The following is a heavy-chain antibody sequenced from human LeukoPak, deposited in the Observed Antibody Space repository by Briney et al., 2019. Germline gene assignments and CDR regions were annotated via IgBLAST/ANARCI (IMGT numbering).Heavy chain of an antibody. J-gene: IGHJ4*02. V-gene: IGHV4-4*09. CDR3: AGRQYNWNLNFDY. D-gene: IGHD1-20*01. CDR2: IYTSGST. CDR1: GGSISSYY. Sequence: EPSETLSLTCTVSGGSISSYYWSWIRQPPGKGLEWIGYIYTSGSTNYNPSLKSRVTISVDTSKNQFSLKLSSVTAADTAVYYCAGRQYNWNLNFDYWGQGTLVTVSS.